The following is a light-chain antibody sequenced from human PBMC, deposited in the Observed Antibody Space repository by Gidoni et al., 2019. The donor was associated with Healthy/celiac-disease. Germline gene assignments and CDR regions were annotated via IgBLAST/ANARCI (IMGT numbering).Light chain of an antibody. CDR3: QQYNNWPPPYT. J-gene: IGKJ2*01. CDR1: QSVSSI. Sequence: DIVMTQSPATLSVSPGERATLSCRASQSVSSILAWYQQKPGQAPRLLIYGASTRATGIPARFSDSGSGTEFTLTISSLQSEDLAVYYCQQYNNWPPPYTFGQGTKLEIK. V-gene: IGKV3-15*01. CDR2: GAS.